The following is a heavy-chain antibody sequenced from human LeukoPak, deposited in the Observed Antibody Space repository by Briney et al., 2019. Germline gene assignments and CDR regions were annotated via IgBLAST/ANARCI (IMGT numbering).Heavy chain of an antibody. CDR1: GYSISSGYY. Sequence: SETLSLTCSVSGYSISSGYYWGWIRQPPGKGLEWIGSIYQSGTTSYNPSLKSRVTISVDTSKNQFSLKLSSVTAADTAVYYCARDHTNDRKGLNPNWFDPWGQGTLVTVSS. V-gene: IGHV4-38-2*02. D-gene: IGHD2-8*01. CDR2: IYQSGTT. J-gene: IGHJ5*02. CDR3: ARDHTNDRKGLNPNWFDP.